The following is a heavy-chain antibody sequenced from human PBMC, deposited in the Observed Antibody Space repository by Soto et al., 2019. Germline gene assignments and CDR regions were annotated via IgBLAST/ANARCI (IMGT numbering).Heavy chain of an antibody. V-gene: IGHV3-21*01. CDR3: ARDTGYHLYPKWFDP. J-gene: IGHJ5*02. CDR2: ISSSSSYI. CDR1: GFTFSSYS. D-gene: IGHD3-9*01. Sequence: GGSLRLSCAASGFTFSSYSMNWVRQAPGKGLEWVSSISSSSSYIYYADSVKGRFTISRDNAKNSLYLQMNSLRAEDTAVYYCARDTGYHLYPKWFDPWGQGTLVTVSS.